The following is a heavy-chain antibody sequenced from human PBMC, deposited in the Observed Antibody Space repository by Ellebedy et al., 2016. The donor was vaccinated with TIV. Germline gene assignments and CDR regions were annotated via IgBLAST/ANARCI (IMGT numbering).Heavy chain of an antibody. Sequence: ASVKVSCXVSGYRLTDASTHWVRQAPGKGLEWMGGFDPEGGKKISAQKFQGRLTVTEDETTDTVYMELSGLRADDTAVYYCARVPCSYSGCQGYGMDVWGQGTTVTVSS. CDR3: ARVPCSYSGCQGYGMDV. CDR2: FDPEGGKK. D-gene: IGHD2-15*01. J-gene: IGHJ6*02. CDR1: GYRLTDAS. V-gene: IGHV1-24*01.